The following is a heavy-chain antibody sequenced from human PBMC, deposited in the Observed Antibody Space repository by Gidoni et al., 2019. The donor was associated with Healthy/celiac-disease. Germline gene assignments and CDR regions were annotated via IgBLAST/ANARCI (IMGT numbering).Heavy chain of an antibody. CDR1: VGTFSSYA. CDR3: AEGNLNYYGSGYAFDI. Sequence: QVQLVQSGAEVKKPGSSVKVSCKASVGTFSSYAISWVRQDPGQGLEWMGGIIPIFGTANYAQKFQGRVTITADESTSTAYMELSSLRSEDTAVYYCAEGNLNYYGSGYAFDIWGQGTMVTVSS. J-gene: IGHJ3*02. CDR2: IIPIFGTA. D-gene: IGHD3-10*01. V-gene: IGHV1-69*01.